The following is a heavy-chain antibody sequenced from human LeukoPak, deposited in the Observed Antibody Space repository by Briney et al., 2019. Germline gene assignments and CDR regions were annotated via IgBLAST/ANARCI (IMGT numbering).Heavy chain of an antibody. Sequence: PGGSLRLSCAASGFPFNNYAMSWVRQAPGKGLEWVSGIIANGGSAYYADSVKGRFTISRDNSKNSLYLQMNGLRAEDTAVYYCAREELAPNYYGLDVWGQGTTVTVSS. CDR2: IIANGGSA. J-gene: IGHJ6*02. CDR3: AREELAPNYYGLDV. D-gene: IGHD1-7*01. V-gene: IGHV3-23*01. CDR1: GFPFNNYA.